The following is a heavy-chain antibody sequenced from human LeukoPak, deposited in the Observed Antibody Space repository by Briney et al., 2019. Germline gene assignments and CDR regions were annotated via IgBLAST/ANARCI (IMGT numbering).Heavy chain of an antibody. Sequence: GGSLRLSCAASGFTFSSYAMSLVRQAPGKGLEWVSAISGSGGSTYYADSVKGRFTISRDNSKNTLYLQMNSLRAEDTAVYYCAKGGLGYCSGGSCSPGDAFDIWGQGTMVTVSS. CDR2: ISGSGGST. D-gene: IGHD2-15*01. CDR1: GFTFSSYA. J-gene: IGHJ3*02. V-gene: IGHV3-23*01. CDR3: AKGGLGYCSGGSCSPGDAFDI.